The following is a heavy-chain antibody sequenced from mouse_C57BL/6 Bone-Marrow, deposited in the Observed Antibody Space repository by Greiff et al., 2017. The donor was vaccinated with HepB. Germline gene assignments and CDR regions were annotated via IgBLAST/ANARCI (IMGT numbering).Heavy chain of an antibody. D-gene: IGHD3-3*01. V-gene: IGHV5S21*01. CDR2: ISSGGDYI. CDR1: GFTFSSYA. CDR3: TRGRGTKRYFDV. Sequence: EVMLVESGEGLVKPGGSLKLSCAASGFTFSSYAMSWVRQTPEKRLEWVAYISSGGDYIYYADTVKGRFTISRDNARNTLYLQMSSLKSEDTAMYYCTRGRGTKRYFDVWGTGTTVTVSS. J-gene: IGHJ1*03.